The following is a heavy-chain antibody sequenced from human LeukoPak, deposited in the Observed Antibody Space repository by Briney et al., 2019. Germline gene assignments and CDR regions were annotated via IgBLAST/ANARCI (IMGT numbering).Heavy chain of an antibody. Sequence: GGSLRLSCAASGFTFSSYTMNWVRQPPGKGLEWVSNIATSSTTIYYADSVKGRFTISRDNAKNSLYLQMNSLRADDTAVYYCARFAAGGSYYYYMDVWGKGTTVTVSS. V-gene: IGHV3-48*01. J-gene: IGHJ6*03. CDR2: IATSSTTI. CDR1: GFTFSSYT. D-gene: IGHD6-25*01. CDR3: ARFAAGGSYYYYMDV.